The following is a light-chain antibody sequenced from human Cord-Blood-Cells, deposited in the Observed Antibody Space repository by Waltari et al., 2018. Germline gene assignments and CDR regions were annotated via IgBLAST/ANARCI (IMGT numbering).Light chain of an antibody. Sequence: QSALTQPRPVSGSPGQSVTISCTGTSSDVGGYNYVSWYHQHPGKAPKLMSYDVSKRPSGVPDRFSGSKSGNTASLTISGLQAEDEADYYCCSYAGSYTYVFGTGTKVTVL. CDR3: CSYAGSYTYV. CDR2: DVS. J-gene: IGLJ1*01. CDR1: SSDVGGYNY. V-gene: IGLV2-11*01.